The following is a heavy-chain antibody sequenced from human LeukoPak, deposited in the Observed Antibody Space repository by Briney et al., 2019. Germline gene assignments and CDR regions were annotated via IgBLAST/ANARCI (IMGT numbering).Heavy chain of an antibody. D-gene: IGHD3-10*01. V-gene: IGHV4-39*07. Sequence: SETLSLTCTVSGASMNSHNYYWGWVRQAPGKGLEWIGSMYYRGSTYYNPSLKSRVTISVDTSKNQFSLKLSSVTAADTAVYYCARDYYGSGSSELDYWGQGTLVTVSS. J-gene: IGHJ4*02. CDR1: GASMNSHNYY. CDR2: MYYRGST. CDR3: ARDYYGSGSSELDY.